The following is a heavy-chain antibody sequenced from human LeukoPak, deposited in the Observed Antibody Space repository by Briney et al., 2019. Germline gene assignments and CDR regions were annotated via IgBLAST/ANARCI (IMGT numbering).Heavy chain of an antibody. V-gene: IGHV3-48*03. J-gene: IGHJ4*02. Sequence: GGSLRLSCAASGFTFSSYEMNWVRQAPGKGLEWASYISSSGSTIYYADSVKGRFTISRDNAKNSLYLQMNSLRAEDTAVYYCARVYYDSSGYDYWGQGTLVTVSS. CDR3: ARVYYDSSGYDY. CDR2: ISSSGSTI. CDR1: GFTFSSYE. D-gene: IGHD3-22*01.